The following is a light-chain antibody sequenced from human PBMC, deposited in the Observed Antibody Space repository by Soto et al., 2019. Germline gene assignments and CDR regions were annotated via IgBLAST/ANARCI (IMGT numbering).Light chain of an antibody. V-gene: IGKV3-11*01. CDR3: QHRGEWPPGAT. CDR1: QSIRNS. Sequence: EIVLTQSPATLSLSPGERATLSCWASQSIRNSLAWYQQKPGQAPRLLIFDASTRATGIPARFSGSGSGTVFTLTISILEPEDFAVYCCQHRGEWPPGATVGQETRLEIK. CDR2: DAS. J-gene: IGKJ5*01.